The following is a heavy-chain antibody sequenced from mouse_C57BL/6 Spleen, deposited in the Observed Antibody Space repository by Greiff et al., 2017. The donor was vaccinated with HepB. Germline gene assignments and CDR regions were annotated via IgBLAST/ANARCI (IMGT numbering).Heavy chain of an antibody. CDR3: TMTTVVASYYYAMDS. J-gene: IGHJ4*01. D-gene: IGHD1-1*01. CDR2: IDPEDGDT. Sequence: EVQLQQSGAELVRPGASVKLSCTASGFNIKDYYMHWVKQRPEQGLEWIGRIDPEDGDTEYAPKFQGKATMTADTSSNPAYLQLSSLTSGDTAVYYRTMTTVVASYYYAMDSWGQGTSVTVSS. V-gene: IGHV14-1*01. CDR1: GFNIKDYY.